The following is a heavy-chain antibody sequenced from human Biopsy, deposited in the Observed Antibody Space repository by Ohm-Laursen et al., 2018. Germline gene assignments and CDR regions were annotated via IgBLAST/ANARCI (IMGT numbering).Heavy chain of an antibody. V-gene: IGHV1-24*01. Sequence: SVKVSCKVSGYTLTELSMHWVRQAPGKGLEWMGGFAPENGKTVYAQNFQARVPMTEDTSTDTAYMELRSLRSEDMAVYYCAADINVWNVNYWGQGTQVTVSS. D-gene: IGHD1-1*01. CDR3: AADINVWNVNY. CDR2: FAPENGKT. CDR1: GYTLTELS. J-gene: IGHJ4*02.